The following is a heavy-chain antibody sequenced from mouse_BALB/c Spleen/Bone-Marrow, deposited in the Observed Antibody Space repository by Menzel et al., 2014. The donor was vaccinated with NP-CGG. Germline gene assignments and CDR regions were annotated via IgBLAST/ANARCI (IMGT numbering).Heavy chain of an antibody. CDR1: GYSIASDYA. D-gene: IGHD1-1*01. V-gene: IGHV3-2*02. J-gene: IGHJ1*01. Sequence: VQLKHSGPGLVKPSQSLSLTCTVTGYSIASDYAWNWIRQFTGNKLEWMGYIRYSGSTSYTPSLKSRISITRDTSKNQFFLQLNSVTTEDTATFYCARSVVATRNFDVWGAGTTVTVSS. CDR2: IRYSGST. CDR3: ARSVVATRNFDV.